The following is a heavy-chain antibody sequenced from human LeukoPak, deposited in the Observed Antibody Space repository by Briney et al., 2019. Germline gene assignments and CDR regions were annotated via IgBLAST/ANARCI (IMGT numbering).Heavy chain of an antibody. CDR1: GFTFSSSV. D-gene: IGHD3-22*01. CDR2: ISSSSSYI. V-gene: IGHV3-21*01. Sequence: GGSLRLSCAASGFTFSSSVMSWVRQAPGKGLEWVSSISSSSSYIYYADSVKGRFTISRDNAKNSLYLQMNSLRAEDTAVYYCARSGYRHDAFDIWGQGTMVTVSS. J-gene: IGHJ3*02. CDR3: ARSGYRHDAFDI.